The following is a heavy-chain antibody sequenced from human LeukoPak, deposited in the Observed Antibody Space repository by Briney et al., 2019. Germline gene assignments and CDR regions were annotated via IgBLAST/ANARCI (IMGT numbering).Heavy chain of an antibody. Sequence: SETLSLTCTVTGGSISSHYWSWIRQPPGRGLEWIGYIYYSGSTNYNPSPKSRVTISVDTSKNQFSLKLSSVTAADTAVYYCARTPYDSSGYPFDYWGQGTLVTVSS. CDR2: IYYSGST. CDR3: ARTPYDSSGYPFDY. J-gene: IGHJ4*02. V-gene: IGHV4-59*11. CDR1: GGSISSHY. D-gene: IGHD3-22*01.